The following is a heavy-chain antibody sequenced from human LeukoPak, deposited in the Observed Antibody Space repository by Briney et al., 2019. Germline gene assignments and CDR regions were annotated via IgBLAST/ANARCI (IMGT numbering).Heavy chain of an antibody. D-gene: IGHD2-15*01. Sequence: GASVKVSCKASGYTFTSYDINWVRQATGQGLEWMGWMNPNSGNTGYAQKFQGRVTMTRNTSISTAYMELSSLRSEDTAVYYCAISPIANDAFDIWGQGTMVTVSS. CDR3: AISPIANDAFDI. CDR2: MNPNSGNT. V-gene: IGHV1-8*01. J-gene: IGHJ3*02. CDR1: GYTFTSYD.